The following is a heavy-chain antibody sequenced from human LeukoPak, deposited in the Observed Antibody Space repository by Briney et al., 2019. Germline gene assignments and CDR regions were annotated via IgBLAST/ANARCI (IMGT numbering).Heavy chain of an antibody. CDR1: GFTFSSYT. V-gene: IGHV3-21*01. CDR3: ARVQGERRDY. CDR2: IGGSSSFV. Sequence: GGSLRLSCAASGFTFSSYTMNWVHQAPGKGLEWASSIGGSSSFVFYADSVKGRFTISRDNAKNSLYLQMNSLRVEDTAVYYCARVQGERRDYWGQGTLVTVSS. J-gene: IGHJ4*02. D-gene: IGHD3-16*01.